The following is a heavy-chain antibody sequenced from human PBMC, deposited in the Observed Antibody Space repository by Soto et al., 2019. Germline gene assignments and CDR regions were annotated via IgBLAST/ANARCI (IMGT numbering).Heavy chain of an antibody. CDR1: GFTFDNYA. Sequence: EVQLLQSGGGLIQPGGSLRLSCAASGFTFDNYAMNWVRQAPGKGLEWVSIISDSGGSTYYTDSVKGRFTISRDNSKKTLYLQINSPRDEGTALYHGPLDLGGGVGVFDIWGQGTMVVVSS. CDR2: ISDSGGST. V-gene: IGHV3-23*01. J-gene: IGHJ3*02. D-gene: IGHD3-16*01. CDR3: PLDLGGGVGVFDI.